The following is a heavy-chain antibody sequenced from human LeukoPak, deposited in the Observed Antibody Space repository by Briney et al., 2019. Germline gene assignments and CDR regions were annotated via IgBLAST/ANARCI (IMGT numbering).Heavy chain of an antibody. D-gene: IGHD3-22*01. CDR2: IHCSGNT. CDR3: AREAGGDYYHTSDYSQRDS. V-gene: IGHV4-38-2*02. CDR1: GYSISSGYY. J-gene: IGHJ4*02. Sequence: SETLSLSCTVSGYSISSGYYWAWIRPPPGRRLEWIGTIHCSGNTNYNPSLKSRITISLDMSKNQFSLKVHSVTAADTAVYYCAREAGGDYYHTSDYSQRDSWGQGTLVTVSS.